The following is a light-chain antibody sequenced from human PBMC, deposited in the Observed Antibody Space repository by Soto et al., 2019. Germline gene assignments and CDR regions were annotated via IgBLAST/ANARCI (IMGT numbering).Light chain of an antibody. V-gene: IGKV4-1*01. CDR1: QSVLYSSYNKSY. CDR2: WAS. J-gene: IGKJ5*01. Sequence: DIALTQSPDSVALSLGERATMNCKSSQSVLYSSYNKSYLAWYQVKPGRPPKLLFSWASTRESGVPDRFSGSGSGTDFTLTISSLQAEDVAVYYCQQYYSTLITFGQGTRLEIK. CDR3: QQYYSTLIT.